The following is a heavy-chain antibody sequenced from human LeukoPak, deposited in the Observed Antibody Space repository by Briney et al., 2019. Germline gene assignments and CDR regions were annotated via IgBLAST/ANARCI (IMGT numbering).Heavy chain of an antibody. Sequence: GGSLRLSCAASGFTFSSYSMIWVRQAPGKGLEWVSSICSSSSYIYYADSEKRLFTISRDYAKNPLNLQMNSLRAEDTAGYYCARGGSGSHRYVDYWGQGTLVTVSP. D-gene: IGHD1-26*01. CDR1: GFTFSSYS. V-gene: IGHV3-21*01. CDR2: ICSSSSYI. CDR3: ARGGSGSHRYVDY. J-gene: IGHJ4*01.